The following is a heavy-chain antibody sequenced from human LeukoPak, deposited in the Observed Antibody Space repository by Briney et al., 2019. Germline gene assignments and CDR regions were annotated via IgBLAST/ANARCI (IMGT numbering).Heavy chain of an antibody. CDR2: IYPDESNI. CDR3: ARPPSRGYSSSFEY. V-gene: IGHV5-51*01. Sequence: ESLKISCKGSGYSFPTYWIAWVRQMPGKGLEWMGIIYPDESNIRYSPSFQGQVTISADKSISTPYLQWSSLKASDTAMYYCARPPSRGYSSSFEYWGQGTLVTVSS. J-gene: IGHJ4*02. CDR1: GYSFPTYW. D-gene: IGHD2-2*03.